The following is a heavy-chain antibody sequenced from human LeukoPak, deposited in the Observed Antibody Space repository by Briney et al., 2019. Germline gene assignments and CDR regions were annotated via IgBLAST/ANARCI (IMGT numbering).Heavy chain of an antibody. J-gene: IGHJ4*02. CDR2: IRNSGDTT. D-gene: IGHD1-26*01. V-gene: IGHV3-23*01. CDR1: GFTFRSYA. CDR3: ARDPSGSLDY. Sequence: GGSLRLSCAASGFTFRSYAMSWVRQAPGKGLQWVSSIRNSGDTTYYADSVKGRFTISRDNNQDSLYLEMNSLRTEDTGLYYCARDPSGSLDYWGQGTLVTVSS.